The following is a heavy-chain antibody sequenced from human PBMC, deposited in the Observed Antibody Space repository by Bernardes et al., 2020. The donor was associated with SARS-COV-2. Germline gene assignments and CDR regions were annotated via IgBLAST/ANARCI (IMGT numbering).Heavy chain of an antibody. D-gene: IGHD1-1*01. Sequence: GGSLRLSRAASGFTFSTYWMTWLRRAPGKGLECVANIKPDGSDKYYVDSVKGRFTISRDNANNEVYLQMNNLRVEDTAVYFCARPGRWQQPIDYWGQGALVTVSS. CDR3: ARPGRWQQPIDY. CDR2: IKPDGSDK. J-gene: IGHJ4*02. V-gene: IGHV3-7*01. CDR1: GFTFSTYW.